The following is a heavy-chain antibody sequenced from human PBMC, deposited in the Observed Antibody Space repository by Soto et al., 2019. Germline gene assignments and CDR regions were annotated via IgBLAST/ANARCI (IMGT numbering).Heavy chain of an antibody. CDR2: IIPIFGTA. CDR1: GGTFSSYA. CDR3: ARDTPGIVVVVAATLYYGMDV. V-gene: IGHV1-69*13. D-gene: IGHD2-15*01. Sequence: ASVKVSCKASGGTFSSYAISWVRQAPGQGLEWMGGIIPIFGTANYAQKFQGRVTITADESTSTAYMELSSLRSEDTAVYYCARDTPGIVVVVAATLYYGMDVWGQGTTDTVSS. J-gene: IGHJ6*02.